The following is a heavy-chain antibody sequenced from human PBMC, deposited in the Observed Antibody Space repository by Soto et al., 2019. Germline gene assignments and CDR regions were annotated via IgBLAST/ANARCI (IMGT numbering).Heavy chain of an antibody. D-gene: IGHD3-22*01. CDR2: ISGSGGST. J-gene: IGHJ4*01. CDR3: VKNSGGYCLEY. CDR1: GFTFSSYA. V-gene: IGHV3-23*01. Sequence: GGSLRLSCADSGFTFSSYAMSWVRQAPGKGLEWVSAISGSGGSTYYADSVKGRFTISRDHSKNTLYLQMNSLRAEDTAVYYCVKNSGGYCLEYWGPGTLVTVSS.